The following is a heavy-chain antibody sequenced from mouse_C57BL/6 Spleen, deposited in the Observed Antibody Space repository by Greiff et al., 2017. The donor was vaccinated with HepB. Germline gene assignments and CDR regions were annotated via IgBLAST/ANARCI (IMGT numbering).Heavy chain of an antibody. CDR3: ARQGLLRGADY. J-gene: IGHJ2*01. D-gene: IGHD1-1*01. V-gene: IGHV1-69*01. CDR2: IDPSDSYT. Sequence: QVQLKQPGAELVMPGASVKLSCKASGYTFTSYWMHWVKQRPGQGLEWIGEIDPSDSYTNYNQKFKGKSTLTVDKSSSTAYMQLSSLTSEDSAVYYCARQGLLRGADYWGQGTTLTVSS. CDR1: GYTFTSYW.